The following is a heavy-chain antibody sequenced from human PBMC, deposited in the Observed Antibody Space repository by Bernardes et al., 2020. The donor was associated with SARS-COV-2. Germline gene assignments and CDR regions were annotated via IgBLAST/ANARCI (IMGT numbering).Heavy chain of an antibody. Sequence: GWSLRLSCAASGFTFSSYAMSWVRQAPGKGLEWVSAISGSGGSTYYADSVKGRFTISRDNSKNTLYLQMNSLRAEDTAVYYCAKGGSYPYYYYGMDVWGQGTTVTVSS. CDR3: AKGGSYPYYYYGMDV. CDR1: GFTFSSYA. V-gene: IGHV3-23*01. D-gene: IGHD1-26*01. CDR2: ISGSGGST. J-gene: IGHJ6*02.